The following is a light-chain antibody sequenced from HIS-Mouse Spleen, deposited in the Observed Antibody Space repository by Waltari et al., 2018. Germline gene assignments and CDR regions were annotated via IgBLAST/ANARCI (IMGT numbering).Light chain of an antibody. J-gene: IGLJ3*02. V-gene: IGLV2-23*02. Sequence: QSALTQPASVSGSPGQSITISCTGTSSDVGSYNLVSWYQQHPGKAPKLMIYEVRKRHSGVTNRFSGSKSGKTASLTVSGLQAEDEADYYCCSYAGSSTWVFGGGTKLTVL. CDR3: CSYAGSSTWV. CDR2: EVR. CDR1: SSDVGSYNL.